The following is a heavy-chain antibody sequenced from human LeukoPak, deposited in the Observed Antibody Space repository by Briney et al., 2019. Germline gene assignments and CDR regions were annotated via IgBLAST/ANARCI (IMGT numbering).Heavy chain of an antibody. CDR1: GFTFSSYS. J-gene: IGHJ6*02. D-gene: IGHD3-10*01. CDR2: ISSSSSYI. CDR3: ARGAPGGMDV. V-gene: IGHV3-21*01. Sequence: GGSLRLSCAASGFTFSSYSMNWVRQAPGKGLEWVSSISSSSSYIYYADSVKGRFTISRDNAKNSLYLQMNSLRVEDTAIFYCARGAPGGMDVWGQGTTVIVSS.